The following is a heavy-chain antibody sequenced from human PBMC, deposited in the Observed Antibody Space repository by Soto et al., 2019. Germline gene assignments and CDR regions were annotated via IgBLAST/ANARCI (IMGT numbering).Heavy chain of an antibody. Sequence: QVQLVQSGGEVKKPGASVKVSCKASGYTFTSYGISWVRQAPGQGLEWMGRISAYNGNTNYAQKRQGRVTMTTDTSTSPAYMELRSLRSDDTSVYYGARVVGALGHLFDPWGQGTLVTVSS. J-gene: IGHJ5*02. CDR2: ISAYNGNT. V-gene: IGHV1-18*01. CDR3: ARVVGALGHLFDP. CDR1: GYTFTSYG. D-gene: IGHD3-3*01.